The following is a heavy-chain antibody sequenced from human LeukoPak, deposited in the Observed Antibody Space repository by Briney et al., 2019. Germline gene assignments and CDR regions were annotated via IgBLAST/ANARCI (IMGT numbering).Heavy chain of an antibody. Sequence: ASVKVSCKASGYTFTGYYMHWVRQAPGQGLEWMGWINPNSGGTNYAQKFQGRVTMTRDTYISTAYMELSRLRSDDTAVYYCARDLGSSDGDYGYYYYYGMDVWGQGTTVTVSS. CDR3: ARDLGSSDGDYGYYYYYGMDV. D-gene: IGHD4-17*01. CDR2: INPNSGGT. V-gene: IGHV1-2*02. J-gene: IGHJ6*02. CDR1: GYTFTGYY.